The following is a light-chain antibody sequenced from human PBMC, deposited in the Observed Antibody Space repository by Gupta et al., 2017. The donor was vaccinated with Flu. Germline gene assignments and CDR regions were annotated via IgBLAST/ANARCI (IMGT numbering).Light chain of an antibody. V-gene: IGKV3-11*01. CDR2: DTS. CDR1: QNVYIN. Sequence: EIVLTQSQATLSLSPGERATLSCRASQNVYINLIWYQQKPGQAPRLLIYDTSTRATGIPARFSGSGSGTDFTLTIDSLEPEDFAVYYCQQRYDWPPITFGQGTRLEI. CDR3: QQRYDWPPIT. J-gene: IGKJ5*01.